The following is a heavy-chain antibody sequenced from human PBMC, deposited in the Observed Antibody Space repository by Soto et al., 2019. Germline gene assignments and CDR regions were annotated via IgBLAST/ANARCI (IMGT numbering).Heavy chain of an antibody. J-gene: IGHJ6*02. Sequence: SVKVSCKASGGTFSSYAISWVRQAPGQGLEWMGGIIPIFGTANYAQKFQGRVTITADESTSTAYMELSSLRSEDTAVYYCARCVGASPLSPLDYYYGMDVWGQGTTVTVSS. CDR1: GGTFSSYA. CDR3: ARCVGASPLSPLDYYYGMDV. D-gene: IGHD1-26*01. CDR2: IIPIFGTA. V-gene: IGHV1-69*13.